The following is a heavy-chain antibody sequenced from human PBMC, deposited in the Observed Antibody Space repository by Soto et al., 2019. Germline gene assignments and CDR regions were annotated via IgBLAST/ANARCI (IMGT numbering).Heavy chain of an antibody. D-gene: IGHD2-15*01. J-gene: IGHJ5*02. CDR2: INPNSGGT. CDR3: ARDPMLGYCSGGSCYQSGWFDP. V-gene: IGHV1-2*04. CDR1: GYTFTGYY. Sequence: QVQLVQSGAEVKKPGASVKVSCKASGYTFTGYYMHWVRQAPGQGLEWMGWINPNSGGTNYAQKFKGWVTMTRDTSISTAYMELSRLRSDDTAVYYCARDPMLGYCSGGSCYQSGWFDPWGQGTLVTVSS.